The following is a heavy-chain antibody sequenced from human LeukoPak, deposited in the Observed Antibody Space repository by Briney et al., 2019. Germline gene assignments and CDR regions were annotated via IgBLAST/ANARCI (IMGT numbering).Heavy chain of an antibody. V-gene: IGHV3-66*01. D-gene: IGHD3-22*01. CDR2: IYSGGST. CDR1: GFTFSSYE. Sequence: PGGSLRLSCAASGFTFSSYEMNWVRQAPGKGLEWVSVIYSGGSTYYGDSVKGRFTISRDNSKNTLYLQMNSLRAEDTAVYYCARVYYDSSGYYYDAFDIWGQGTMVTVSS. CDR3: ARVYYDSSGYYYDAFDI. J-gene: IGHJ3*02.